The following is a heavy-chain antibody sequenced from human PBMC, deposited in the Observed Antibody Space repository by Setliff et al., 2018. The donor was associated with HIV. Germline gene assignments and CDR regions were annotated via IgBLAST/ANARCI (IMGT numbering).Heavy chain of an antibody. CDR2: IYYSGST. V-gene: IGHV4-31*03. Sequence: SETLSLTCTVSGDSLSSDYYYWTWIRQHPEKGLEWIGYIYYSGSTLYNPSLESRVTMSVDTSRTQFSLKLRSVTAADTAVYYCARVGASGVPSTMDYYYYMDVWGKGTTVTVSS. J-gene: IGHJ6*03. CDR3: ARVGASGVPSTMDYYYYMDV. CDR1: GDSLSSDYYY. D-gene: IGHD3-10*01.